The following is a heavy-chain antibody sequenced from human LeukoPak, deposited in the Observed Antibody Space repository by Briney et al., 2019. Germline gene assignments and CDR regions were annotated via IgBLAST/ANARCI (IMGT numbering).Heavy chain of an antibody. D-gene: IGHD6-19*01. J-gene: IGHJ4*02. CDR2: ISSSGSYI. CDR1: RFTFSSYS. V-gene: IGHV3-21*01. Sequence: SGGSLRLSCAASRFTFSSYSMNWVRQAPGKGLEWVSSISSSGSYIYYADSVKGRFTISRDNAKNSLYQQMNSLRAEDTAVYYCARDLFGAVAGSKGDYWGQGTLVTVSS. CDR3: ARDLFGAVAGSKGDY.